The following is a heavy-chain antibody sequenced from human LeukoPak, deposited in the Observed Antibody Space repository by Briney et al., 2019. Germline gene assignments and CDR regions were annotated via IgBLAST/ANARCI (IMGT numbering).Heavy chain of an antibody. J-gene: IGHJ5*02. Sequence: ESGPTLVNPTQTLTLTCTFSGFSLSINGVGVGWIRQPPGKALEWLALINWDDQKVYSPSLQSRLSITQDTSKNQVVLTMTNVDPVDTATYYCAHRRDSSGYQYRYWFAPWGQGTLVTVSS. CDR3: AHRRDSSGYQYRYWFAP. D-gene: IGHD3-22*01. V-gene: IGHV2-5*02. CDR2: INWDDQK. CDR1: GFSLSINGVG.